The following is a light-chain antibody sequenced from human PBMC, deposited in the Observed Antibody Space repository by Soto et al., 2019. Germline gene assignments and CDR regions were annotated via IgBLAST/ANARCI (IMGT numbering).Light chain of an antibody. J-gene: IGKJ1*01. Sequence: EIVLTQSPGTLSLSPGERATLSCRASQSVSSSYLAWYQQKPGQAPRLLIYGASSRATGIPDRFSGSGSGTDFTLTISSLEPEDFAVYYCQQYNSYSLTFGQGTKVDIK. CDR2: GAS. V-gene: IGKV3-20*01. CDR1: QSVSSSY. CDR3: QQYNSYSLT.